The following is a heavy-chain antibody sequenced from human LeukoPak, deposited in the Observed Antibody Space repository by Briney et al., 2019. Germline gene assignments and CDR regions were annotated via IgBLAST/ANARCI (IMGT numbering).Heavy chain of an antibody. CDR2: ISSGGSTI. Sequence: GGSLRLSCEASGFIFRSYEMNWVRQAPGKGLEWVSYISSGGSTIYYADSVKGRFTISRDNAENTLYPQMNSLRAEDTAVYYCARDFNSILRGDYWGQGTLVTVSS. D-gene: IGHD3-10*01. J-gene: IGHJ4*02. CDR3: ARDFNSILRGDY. CDR1: GFIFRSYE. V-gene: IGHV3-48*03.